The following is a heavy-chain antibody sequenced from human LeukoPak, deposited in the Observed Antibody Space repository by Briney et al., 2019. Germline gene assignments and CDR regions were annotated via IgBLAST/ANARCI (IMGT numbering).Heavy chain of an antibody. CDR3: GRVGGRSKAAKGDAFDI. D-gene: IGHD6-6*01. CDR1: GGSIRSSYYY. J-gene: IGHJ3*02. CDR2: INHSGST. V-gene: IGHV4-39*07. Sequence: PSETLSLTCTVSGGSIRSSYYYWGWIRQPPGKGLEWIGEINHSGSTNYNPSLKSRVTISVDTSKSQFSLKLSSVTAADTAVYYCGRVGGRSKAAKGDAFDIWGQGTMVTVSS.